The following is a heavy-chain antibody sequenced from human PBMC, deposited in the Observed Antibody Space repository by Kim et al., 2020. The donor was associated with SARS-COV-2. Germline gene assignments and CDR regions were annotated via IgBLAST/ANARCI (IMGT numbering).Heavy chain of an antibody. V-gene: IGHV3-73*01. D-gene: IGHD3-9*01. CDR2: IRSKPNNYAT. CDR1: GFIFSGST. J-gene: IGHJ4*02. CDR3: ATYIDYFFNY. Sequence: GGSLRLSCAASGFIFSGSTVHWVRQASGKGLEWIGRIRSKPNNYATEYSVSVKGRFTVSRDDSRNTAYLQMNGLKTEDTAVYYCATYIDYFFNYWGQGIL.